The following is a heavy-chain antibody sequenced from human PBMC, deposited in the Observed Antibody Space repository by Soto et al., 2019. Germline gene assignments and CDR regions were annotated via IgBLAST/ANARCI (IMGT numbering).Heavy chain of an antibody. CDR3: ARTRYRP. Sequence: PGGSLRLSCAASGFTFSGYWMSWARQAPGKGLEWVANIKQDGSEKYYVDSVKGRFTISRDNAMNSLYLQMNSLKAEDTAVYYCARTRYRPWGQGTLVTVSS. V-gene: IGHV3-7*05. D-gene: IGHD1-26*01. CDR1: GFTFSGYW. CDR2: IKQDGSEK. J-gene: IGHJ5*02.